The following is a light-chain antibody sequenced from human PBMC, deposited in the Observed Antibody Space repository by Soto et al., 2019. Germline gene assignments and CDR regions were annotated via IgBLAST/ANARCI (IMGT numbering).Light chain of an antibody. Sequence: QSVLTQPPSASGTPGQRVTISCSGSSTNIASNTVNWYQQLPGTAPKLLIYNNNHRPSGVLDRFSGSKSGTSASLAISGLQSEDAADYYCAAWDDSLNGPLFGGGTKVTVL. V-gene: IGLV1-44*01. CDR1: STNIASNT. J-gene: IGLJ2*01. CDR3: AAWDDSLNGPL. CDR2: NNN.